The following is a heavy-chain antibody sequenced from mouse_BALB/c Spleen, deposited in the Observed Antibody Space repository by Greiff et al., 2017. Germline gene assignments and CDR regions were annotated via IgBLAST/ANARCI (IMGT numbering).Heavy chain of an antibody. D-gene: IGHD1-1*02. CDR1: GFTFSSYA. V-gene: IGHV5-6-5*01. CDR3: ARFGGNPSFDY. Sequence: EVQLQQSGGGLVKPGGSLKLSCAASGFTFSSYAMSWVRQTPEKRLEWVASISSGGSTYYPDSVKGRFTISRDNARNILYLQMSSLRSEDTAMYYCARFGGNPSFDYWGQGTTLTVSS. CDR2: ISSGGST. J-gene: IGHJ2*01.